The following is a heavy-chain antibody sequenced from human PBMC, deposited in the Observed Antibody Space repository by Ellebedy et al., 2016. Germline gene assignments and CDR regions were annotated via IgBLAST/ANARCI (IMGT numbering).Heavy chain of an antibody. J-gene: IGHJ1*01. Sequence: ASVKVSCXASGYAFSNYGISWVRQAPGQELEGMGWISAHNGNTNYAQKFQGRVTMTRDTSTTTTYMELRSLRSDDTAVYYCARESDHSCYIYFHHWGQGTLVTVS. CDR1: GYAFSNYG. D-gene: IGHD2-2*01. CDR3: ARESDHSCYIYFHH. V-gene: IGHV1-18*01. CDR2: ISAHNGNT.